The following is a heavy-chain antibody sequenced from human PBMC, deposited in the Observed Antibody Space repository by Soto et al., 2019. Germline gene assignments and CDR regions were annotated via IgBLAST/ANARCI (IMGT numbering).Heavy chain of an antibody. J-gene: IGHJ5*02. V-gene: IGHV4-39*01. CDR2: IYYSGST. D-gene: IGHD3-3*01. CDR3: ARAYYDFWSGLSSGGIDP. Sequence: QVQLQESGPGLVKPSETLSLTCTVSGGSINSSSYYWAWIRQPPRKGLEWIGSIYYSGSTYYKPSLKSRVTVSVDSSKNQFSLKLTSVTAADTAVYYCARAYYDFWSGLSSGGIDPWGQGTLVTVSS. CDR1: GGSINSSSYY.